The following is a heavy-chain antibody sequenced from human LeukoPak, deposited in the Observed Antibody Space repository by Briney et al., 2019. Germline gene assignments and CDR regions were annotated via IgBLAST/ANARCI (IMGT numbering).Heavy chain of an antibody. CDR2: IISDGSST. CDR3: ARGGDFWSGYYSSWFDP. CDR1: EFTFSNFW. Sequence: GGPLKLSFAASEFTFSNFWIHGFRQAPGKGLVWVYRIISDGSSTNYADSVKGRFTISRDNAKNTLYLQMNSLRAEDTAVYYCARGGDFWSGYYSSWFDPWGQETLVTVSS. V-gene: IGHV3-74*01. J-gene: IGHJ5*02. D-gene: IGHD3-3*01.